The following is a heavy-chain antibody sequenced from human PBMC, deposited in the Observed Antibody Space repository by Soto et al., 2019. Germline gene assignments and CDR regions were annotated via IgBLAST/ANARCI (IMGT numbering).Heavy chain of an antibody. CDR3: ARYGYSYSARFLDY. Sequence: SETLSLTCAVSGHSISSGFYYWGWVRQPPGKGLEWIGSIYHTESTYYNPSLKSRVALSVDTSKNLLSLKLRSVTAADTAVYYCARYGYSYSARFLDYWGQGTRVTVSS. CDR2: IYHTEST. J-gene: IGHJ4*02. D-gene: IGHD5-18*01. V-gene: IGHV4-38-2*01. CDR1: GHSISSGFYY.